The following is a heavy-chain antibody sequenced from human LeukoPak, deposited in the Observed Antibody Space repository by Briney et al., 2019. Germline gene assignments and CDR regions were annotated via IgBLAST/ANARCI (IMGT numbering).Heavy chain of an antibody. CDR2: ISGSGAST. CDR3: ARWKFGESDSPFFYFYFGMDV. CDR1: GFTFYSYA. Sequence: GRSLRLSCAASGFTFYSYAMSWVRQAPGKGLEWVSAISGSGASTYYADSVKGRFTITRDNSKNMLFLQINSLAAADTAVYFCARWKFGESDSPFFYFYFGMDVWGQGTTVTVSS. V-gene: IGHV3-23*01. J-gene: IGHJ6*02. D-gene: IGHD3-10*01.